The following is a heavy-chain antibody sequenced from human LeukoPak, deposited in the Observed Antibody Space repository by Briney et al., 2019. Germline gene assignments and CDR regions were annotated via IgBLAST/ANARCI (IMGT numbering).Heavy chain of an antibody. CDR2: VCYGRSA. D-gene: IGHD5-12*01. J-gene: IGHJ5*02. V-gene: IGHV4-39*01. CDR3: VRRVPGGYGNWFDP. Sequence: SETLSLTCTVSGGSISNINYYWGWIRQPPGKALEWIGSVCYGRSAHDNPSLKSRATIFIDTSKNQFSLKLSSVTAADTAVYYCVRRVPGGYGNWFDPWGQGDLVTVSS. CDR1: GGSISNINYY.